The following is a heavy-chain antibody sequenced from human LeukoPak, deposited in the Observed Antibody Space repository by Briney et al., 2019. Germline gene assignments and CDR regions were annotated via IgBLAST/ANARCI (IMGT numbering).Heavy chain of an antibody. V-gene: IGHV1-69*13. CDR3: ARPGDYYYGMDV. J-gene: IGHJ6*02. CDR2: IIPIFGTA. CDR1: GGTFSSYA. D-gene: IGHD3-10*01. Sequence: GASVKVSCKASGGTFSSYAISWVRQAPGQGLEWMGGIIPIFGTANYAQKFQGRVTITADESTSTAYMELSSLRSEDTAVYYCARPGDYYYGMDVWGQGTTVTVS.